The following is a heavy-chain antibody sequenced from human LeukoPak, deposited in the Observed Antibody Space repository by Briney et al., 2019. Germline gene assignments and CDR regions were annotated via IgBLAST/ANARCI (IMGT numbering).Heavy chain of an antibody. J-gene: IGHJ2*01. D-gene: IGHD2-2*01. CDR3: ARGTSDVYWYLDV. CDR1: GGSVSTFY. CDR2: IHYSGST. Sequence: SETLSLTCTVSGGSVSTFYWSWLRQSPATGLEWIGFIHYSGSTAYNPSLKSRVTISLEMSKNQLSLILTSVTAADTAMYYCARGTSDVYWYLDVWGRGTQVTVSS. V-gene: IGHV4-59*02.